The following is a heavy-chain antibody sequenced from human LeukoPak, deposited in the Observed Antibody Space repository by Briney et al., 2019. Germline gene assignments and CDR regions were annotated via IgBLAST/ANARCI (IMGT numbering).Heavy chain of an antibody. CDR2: VTPSSSYI. CDR3: ASSSGRYID. Sequence: GESLKISCTASGFTFSSYSMNWARQAPGKGLEWVSSVTPSSSYIYYADSVKGRFTISRDNAKYSLYLQMNSLRVEDTAVYYCASSSGRYIDWGQGTLVTVSS. V-gene: IGHV3-21*01. CDR1: GFTFSSYS. D-gene: IGHD6-19*01. J-gene: IGHJ4*02.